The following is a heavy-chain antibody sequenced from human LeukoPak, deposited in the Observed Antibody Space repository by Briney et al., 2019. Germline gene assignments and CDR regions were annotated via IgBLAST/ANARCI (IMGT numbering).Heavy chain of an antibody. Sequence: PSGTLSLTCAVSGGSISSRNWWSWVRQPPGKGLEWIGEIYHSGSTNYNPSLRSRVTISVDMSKNQFSLKLTSVTTADTAVYYCARVAGSGNSYNAGDFYMDVWGKGTTVTVSS. CDR2: IYHSGST. CDR3: ARVAGSGNSYNAGDFYMDV. D-gene: IGHD3-10*01. V-gene: IGHV4-4*02. J-gene: IGHJ6*03. CDR1: GGSISSRNW.